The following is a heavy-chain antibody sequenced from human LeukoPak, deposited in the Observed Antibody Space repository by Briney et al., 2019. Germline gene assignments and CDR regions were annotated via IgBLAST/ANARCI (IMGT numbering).Heavy chain of an antibody. Sequence: GGSLRLSCAASEITFTNFAMNWARQAPGKGLEWVASINHNGNVNYYVDSVKGRFAISRDNAKNSLYLQMSNLRAEDTAVYFCARGGGLDVWGQGTTVTVSS. CDR2: INHNGNVN. D-gene: IGHD3-16*01. J-gene: IGHJ6*02. CDR3: ARGGGLDV. CDR1: EITFTNFA. V-gene: IGHV3-7*03.